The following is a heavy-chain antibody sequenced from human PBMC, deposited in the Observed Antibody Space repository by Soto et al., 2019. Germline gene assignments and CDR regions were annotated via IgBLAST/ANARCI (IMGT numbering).Heavy chain of an antibody. V-gene: IGHV1-69*13. Sequence: SVKVSCKASGGTFSSYAISWVRQAPGQGLEWMGGIIPIFGTANYAQKFQGRVTITADESTSTAYMELSSLRSEDTAVYYCARNGILSGGIEGVAFDLWGHGTMATV. D-gene: IGHD2-15*01. CDR2: IIPIFGTA. CDR3: ARNGILSGGIEGVAFDL. CDR1: GGTFSSYA. J-gene: IGHJ3*01.